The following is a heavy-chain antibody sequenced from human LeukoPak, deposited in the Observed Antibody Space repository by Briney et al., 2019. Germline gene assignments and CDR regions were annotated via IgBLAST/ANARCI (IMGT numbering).Heavy chain of an antibody. D-gene: IGHD2-8*01. CDR3: ARDCTNRFCYYGMDV. J-gene: IGHJ6*02. CDR2: MNPNSGNT. Sequence: ASVKVSCKASGYTFTSYDIIWVRQATGQGLEWMGWMNPNSGNTGYAQKFQGRVTMTRNTSISTAYMELSSLRSEDTAVYYCARDCTNRFCYYGMDVWGQGTTVTVSS. V-gene: IGHV1-8*01. CDR1: GYTFTSYD.